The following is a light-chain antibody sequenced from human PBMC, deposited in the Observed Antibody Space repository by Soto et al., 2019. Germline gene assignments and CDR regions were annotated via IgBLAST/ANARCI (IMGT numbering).Light chain of an antibody. J-gene: IGLJ3*02. CDR3: QTWGTGLWV. CDR1: SGHSTYA. Sequence: QPVLTQSPSASASLGPSVKLTCTLSSGHSTYAIAWHQQQPEKGPPYLMKLNSDGSHSKGDGIPDRFSGSSSGAERYLTISSLRSEDEADYYCQTWGTGLWVFGGGTKLTVL. V-gene: IGLV4-69*01. CDR2: LNSDGSH.